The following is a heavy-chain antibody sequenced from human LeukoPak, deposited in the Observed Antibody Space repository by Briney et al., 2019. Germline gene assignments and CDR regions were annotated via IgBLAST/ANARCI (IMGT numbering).Heavy chain of an antibody. V-gene: IGHV3-11*06. Sequence: GGTLRLSCAASGFTFSDYYMGWIREAPGEGLEWVSYISSSSSYTNYADSVKGRFTISRDNGKNSLYLQINSLRAEDIAVYYCASLPSPVFWGQGTLVTVSS. CDR3: ASLPSPVF. CDR1: GFTFSDYY. CDR2: ISSSSSYT. J-gene: IGHJ4*02.